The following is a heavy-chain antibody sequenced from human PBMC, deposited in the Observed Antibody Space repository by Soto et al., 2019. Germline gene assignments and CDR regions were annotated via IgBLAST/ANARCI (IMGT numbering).Heavy chain of an antibody. CDR2: LSYACDT. V-gene: IGHV3-13*01. CDR3: VRGPHSASRYYHMDV. Sequence: PGGSLRLSCAASGFTLSTYDMHWVRQASGKGLEWFAGLSYACDTYYTGSVTGRFTVSRESARNSLYLHMNSLSSGDTAADYCVRGPHSASRYYHMDVWGKGTTVTVSS. D-gene: IGHD2-15*01. CDR1: GFTLSTYD. J-gene: IGHJ6*03.